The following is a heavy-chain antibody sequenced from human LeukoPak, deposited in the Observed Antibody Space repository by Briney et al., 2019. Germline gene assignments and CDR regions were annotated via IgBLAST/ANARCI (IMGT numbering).Heavy chain of an antibody. CDR1: GYTFANYY. J-gene: IGHJ1*01. CDR2: LNPSAGVT. CDR3: ARGGSYSESGSHLLHH. Sequence: ASVKVSCKASGYTFANYYIHWVRQAPGQGREWMGILNPSAGVTSYAQKFQGRVTMTRDTSTSTAYMELTSLRSDDTAVYYCARGGSYSESGSHLLHHWGLGTLVSVSS. V-gene: IGHV1-46*03. D-gene: IGHD3-10*01.